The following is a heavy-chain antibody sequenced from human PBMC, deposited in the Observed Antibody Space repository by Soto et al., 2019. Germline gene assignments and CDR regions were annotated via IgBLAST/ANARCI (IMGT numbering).Heavy chain of an antibody. CDR3: ARNRQWFGELSYYYYGMDV. J-gene: IGHJ6*02. D-gene: IGHD3-10*01. CDR1: GGSISSGGYS. Sequence: PSETLSLTCAVSGGSISSGGYSWSWIRQPPGKGLEWIGEIYHSGSTNYNPSLKSRVTISVDKSKNQFSLKLSSVTAADTAVYYCARNRQWFGELSYYYYGMDVWGQGTTVTVSS. V-gene: IGHV4-30-2*01. CDR2: IYHSGST.